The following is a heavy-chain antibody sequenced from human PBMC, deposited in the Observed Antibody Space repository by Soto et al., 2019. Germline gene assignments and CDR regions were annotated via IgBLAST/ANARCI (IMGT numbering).Heavy chain of an antibody. D-gene: IGHD6-13*01. CDR1: VGSFSVYY. Sequence: PAETLSLTCVFSVGSFSVYYWSWIRQPPGKGLDLIGEINNSGSTNYNPSLKSRVTISVDTSKNQFSLKLSSVTAADTAVYYCARGRVYSSSWYREGGKYSYYYGMDVWGQGTPVTVSS. V-gene: IGHV4-34*01. CDR2: INNSGST. J-gene: IGHJ6*02. CDR3: ARGRVYSSSWYREGGKYSYYYGMDV.